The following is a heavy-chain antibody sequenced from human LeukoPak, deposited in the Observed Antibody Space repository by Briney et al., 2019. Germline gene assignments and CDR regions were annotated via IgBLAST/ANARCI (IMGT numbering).Heavy chain of an antibody. V-gene: IGHV4-59*12. D-gene: IGHD3-22*01. CDR1: GGSISSYY. Sequence: SETLSLTCTVSGGSISSYYWSWIRQPPGKGLEWIGYIYYSGSTNYNPSLKSRVTISVDTSKNQFSLKLSSVTAADTAVYYCARVTYYYDSSGYLAEYFQHWGQGTLVTVSS. J-gene: IGHJ1*01. CDR3: ARVTYYYDSSGYLAEYFQH. CDR2: IYYSGST.